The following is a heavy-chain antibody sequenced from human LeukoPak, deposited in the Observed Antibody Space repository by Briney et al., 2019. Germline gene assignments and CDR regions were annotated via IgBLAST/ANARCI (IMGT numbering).Heavy chain of an antibody. D-gene: IGHD2-2*01. J-gene: IGHJ6*02. CDR1: GFTFSSYS. Sequence: GGSLRLSCAASGFTFSSYSMHWVRQAPGKGLEWVAVISYDGKTKYYADSVKGRFTISRDISKNTLYLETNSLRTEDTAVYYCARDLRVPAARYGMDVWGQGTTVTV. CDR3: ARDLRVPAARYGMDV. V-gene: IGHV3-30*04. CDR2: ISYDGKTK.